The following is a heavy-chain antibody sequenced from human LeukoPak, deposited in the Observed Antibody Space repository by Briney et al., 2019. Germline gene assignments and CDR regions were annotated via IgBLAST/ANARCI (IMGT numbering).Heavy chain of an antibody. CDR2: IWYDGSNK. V-gene: IGHV3-33*01. D-gene: IGHD6-13*01. CDR3: ARVRGGTIAAADY. CDR1: GFTFRSHG. J-gene: IGHJ4*02. Sequence: GSLRPSCARSGFTFRSHGKHRVRQASGKGLEWVAVIWYDGSNKYYADSVKGRFTISRDNSKNTLYLQMNSLRAEDTAVYYCARVRGGTIAAADYWGQGTLVTVSS.